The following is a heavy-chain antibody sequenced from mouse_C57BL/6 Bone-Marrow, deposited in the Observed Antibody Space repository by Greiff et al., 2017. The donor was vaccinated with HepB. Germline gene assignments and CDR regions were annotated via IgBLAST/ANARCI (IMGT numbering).Heavy chain of an antibody. V-gene: IGHV5-6*01. J-gene: IGHJ3*01. CDR3: AQEAY. CDR2: ISSGGSYT. CDR1: GFTFSSYG. Sequence: EVQLVESGGDLVKPGGSLKLSCAASGFTFSSYGMSWVRQTPDKRLEWVATISSGGSYTYYPDSVKGRFTISRDNAKNTLYLQMSSLKSEDTAMYYCAQEAYWGQGTLVTVSA.